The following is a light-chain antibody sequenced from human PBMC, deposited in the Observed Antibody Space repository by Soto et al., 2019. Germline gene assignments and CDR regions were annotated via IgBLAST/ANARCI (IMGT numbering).Light chain of an antibody. J-gene: IGKJ1*01. V-gene: IGKV1-5*03. Sequence: DIQMTQSPSTLSGSVGDRVTITCRASQTISSWLAWYQQKPGKAPKLLIYKASTLKSGVPSRFSGSGSGTEVTLTISSLQPDDVATYYCQHYSSYSEAFGQVTKVDIK. CDR3: QHYSSYSEA. CDR2: KAS. CDR1: QTISSW.